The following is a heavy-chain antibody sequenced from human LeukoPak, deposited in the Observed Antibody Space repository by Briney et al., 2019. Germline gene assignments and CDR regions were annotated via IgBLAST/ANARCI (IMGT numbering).Heavy chain of an antibody. CDR3: ARDGDGYSYFDY. CDR2: IYYSGST. D-gene: IGHD5-24*01. J-gene: IGHJ4*02. CDR1: GGSISSSSYY. Sequence: SETLSLTCTVSGGSISSSSYYWGWIRQPPGKGLEWIGSIYYSGSTYYNPSLKSRVTISVDTSKNQFSLKLSSVTAADTAVYYCARDGDGYSYFDYWGQGTLVTVSS. V-gene: IGHV4-39*07.